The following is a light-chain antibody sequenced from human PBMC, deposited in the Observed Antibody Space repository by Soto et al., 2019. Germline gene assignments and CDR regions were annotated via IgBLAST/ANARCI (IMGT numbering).Light chain of an antibody. CDR2: GAH. CDR3: QQYNTWPRT. CDR1: QSVSNN. J-gene: IGKJ1*01. Sequence: EIVMTQSPATLSVSPGERATLSCRASQSVSNNLAWYQQKPGQAPRLLIYGAHTRATGIPARFSGSGSRTEFTLTVSGLQSEDFAGYYCQQYNTWPRTFGQGTKVAIK. V-gene: IGKV3-15*01.